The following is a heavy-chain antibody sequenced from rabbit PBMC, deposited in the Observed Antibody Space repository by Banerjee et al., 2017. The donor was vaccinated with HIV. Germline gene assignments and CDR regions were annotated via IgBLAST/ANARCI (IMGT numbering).Heavy chain of an antibody. V-gene: IGHV1S40*01. Sequence: QSLEESGGDLVKPGASLTLTCTASGFSFSSSQWICWVRQAPGKGLEWIACIDAGGSDTTYYASWAKGRLTISKASSTTVTLQMTSLTAADTATYFCARDMVAGLFNLWGPGTLVTVS. CDR3: ARDMVAGLFNL. CDR2: IDAGGSDTT. CDR1: GFSFSSSQW. J-gene: IGHJ4*01. D-gene: IGHD2-1*01.